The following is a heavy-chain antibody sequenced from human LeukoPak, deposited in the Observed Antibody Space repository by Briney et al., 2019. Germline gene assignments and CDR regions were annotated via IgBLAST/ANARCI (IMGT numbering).Heavy chain of an antibody. D-gene: IGHD3-22*01. J-gene: IGHJ4*02. CDR3: AKGATMIVVAYYFDY. CDR2: ISYDGSNK. V-gene: IGHV3-30*18. CDR1: GFTFSSYG. Sequence: PGGSLRLSCAASGFTFSSYGMHWVRQAPGKGLEWVAVISYDGSNKYYADSVKGRFTISRDNSKNTLYLQMNSLRAEDTAVYYCAKGATMIVVAYYFDYWGQGTLVTVSS.